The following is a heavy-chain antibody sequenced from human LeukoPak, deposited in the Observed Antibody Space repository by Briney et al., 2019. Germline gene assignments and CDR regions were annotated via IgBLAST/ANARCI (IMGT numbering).Heavy chain of an antibody. V-gene: IGHV3-33*01. CDR1: GFTFNTYG. Sequence: GGSLRLSCAASGFTFNTYGMHWVRQAPGKGLEWVAVIWYDGSIKDYADSVKGRFTISRDNSKNTMYLQMNSLRAEDTAVYYCARGQQLAKTGWGQGTLVTVSS. CDR2: IWYDGSIK. J-gene: IGHJ4*02. CDR3: ARGQQLAKTG. D-gene: IGHD6-13*01.